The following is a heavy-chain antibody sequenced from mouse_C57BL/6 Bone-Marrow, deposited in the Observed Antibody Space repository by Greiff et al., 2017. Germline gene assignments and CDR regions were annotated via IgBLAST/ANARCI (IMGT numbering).Heavy chain of an antibody. Sequence: VQLQQSGAELVRPGTSVKMSCKASGYTFTNYWIGWAKQRPGHGLEWIGDIYPGGGYTNYNEKFKGKDTLTADKSSSTAYMQFSSLTSEDSAIYYCARQPSMDYWGQGTSVTVSS. D-gene: IGHD6-1*01. J-gene: IGHJ4*01. CDR3: ARQPSMDY. CDR2: IYPGGGYT. CDR1: GYTFTNYW. V-gene: IGHV1-63*01.